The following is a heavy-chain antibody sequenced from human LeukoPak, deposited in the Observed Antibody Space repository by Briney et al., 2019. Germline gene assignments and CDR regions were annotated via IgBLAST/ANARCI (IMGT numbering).Heavy chain of an antibody. CDR2: ISSTGSYI. CDR1: GLTVNNNY. V-gene: IGHV3-21*01. CDR3: ASIIAAAATNWFDP. Sequence: TGGSLRLSCAASGLTVNNNYMNWVRQAPGKGLEWVSSISSTGSYIYYADSVKGRFTISRDNSKNSLYLQMNSLRAEDTAVYYCASIIAAAATNWFDPWGQGTLVTVSS. J-gene: IGHJ5*02. D-gene: IGHD6-25*01.